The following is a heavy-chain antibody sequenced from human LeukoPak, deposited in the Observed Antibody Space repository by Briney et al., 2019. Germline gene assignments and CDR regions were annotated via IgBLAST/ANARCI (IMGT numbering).Heavy chain of an antibody. Sequence: ASVKVSCKASGCTFTSYGISWVRQAPGQGLEWMGWISAYNDNTNYAQKLQGRVTMTTDTSTSTAYMELRSLRSDDTAVYYCARHRDNVVVPAAMAFDYWGQGTLVTVSS. V-gene: IGHV1-18*01. CDR3: ARHRDNVVVPAAMAFDY. J-gene: IGHJ4*02. D-gene: IGHD2-2*01. CDR2: ISAYNDNT. CDR1: GCTFTSYG.